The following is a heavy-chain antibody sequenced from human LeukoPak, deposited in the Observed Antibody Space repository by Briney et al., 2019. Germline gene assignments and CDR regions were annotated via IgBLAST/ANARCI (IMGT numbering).Heavy chain of an antibody. Sequence: SQTLSLTCTVSGGSISSGDYYWSWIHQPPGKGLEWIGYIYYSGSTYYNPSLKSRVTISVDTSKNQFSLKLSSVTAADTAVYYCARVIAAAAYFDYWGQGTLVTVSS. V-gene: IGHV4-30-4*01. J-gene: IGHJ4*02. CDR3: ARVIAAAAYFDY. CDR2: IYYSGST. CDR1: GGSISSGDYY. D-gene: IGHD6-13*01.